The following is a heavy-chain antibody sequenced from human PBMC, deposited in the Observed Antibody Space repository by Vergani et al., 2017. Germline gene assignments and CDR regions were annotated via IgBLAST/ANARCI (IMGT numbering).Heavy chain of an antibody. CDR3: ARMGLVIYAYDI. V-gene: IGHV3-7*03. J-gene: IGHJ3*02. CDR2: INQDGGEK. CDR1: GVTFSNYW. D-gene: IGHD2-21*01. Sequence: EVQLVESGGGMVQPGGSLRLSCEASGVTFSNYWMSWVRQAPGKGLEWVANINQDGGEKYYVASVKGRLTIFRDNDKNTLYLQMNSLRLEDTAVYYCARMGLVIYAYDIWGQGTMATVSA.